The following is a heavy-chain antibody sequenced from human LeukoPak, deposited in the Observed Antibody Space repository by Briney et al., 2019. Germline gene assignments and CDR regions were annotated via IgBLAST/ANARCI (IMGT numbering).Heavy chain of an antibody. J-gene: IGHJ4*02. V-gene: IGHV3-23*01. CDR2: ISGSGGST. CDR1: GFTFSSYA. D-gene: IGHD6-6*01. CDR3: ARYKAARLYFDY. Sequence: RPGGSLRLSCAASGFTFSSYAMSWVRQAPGKGLEWVSAISGSGGSTYYADSVKGRFTISRDNSKNTLYLQMNSLRAEDTAVYYCARYKAARLYFDYWGQGTLVTVSS.